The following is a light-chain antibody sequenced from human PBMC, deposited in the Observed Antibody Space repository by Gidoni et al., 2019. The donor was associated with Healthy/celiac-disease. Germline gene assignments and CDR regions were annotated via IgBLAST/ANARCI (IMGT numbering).Light chain of an antibody. V-gene: IGKV1-27*01. J-gene: IGKJ4*01. CDR1: QGISNY. Sequence: MQMTHSPSALSASVGDRVTINCRASQGISNYFTWYQHKPGKVPKLLIYAASTLQSGVPSRFSGSGSGTDFTLTISSLQPDDVATYYCQKYNSAPPLTFGGGTKVEIK. CDR3: QKYNSAPPLT. CDR2: AAS.